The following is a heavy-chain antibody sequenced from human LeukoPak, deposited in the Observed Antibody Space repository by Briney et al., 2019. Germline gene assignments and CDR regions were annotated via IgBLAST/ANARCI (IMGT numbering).Heavy chain of an antibody. CDR3: AREGGLKVRGVIIPFDY. CDR2: INHSGST. CDR1: GGSFSGYY. Sequence: SETLSLTCAVYGGSFSGYYWSWIRQPPGKGLEWIGEINHSGSTNYNPSLKSRVTISVDTSKNQFSLKLSSVTAADTAVYYCAREGGLKVRGVIIPFDYWGQGTLVTVSS. V-gene: IGHV4-34*01. J-gene: IGHJ4*02. D-gene: IGHD3-10*01.